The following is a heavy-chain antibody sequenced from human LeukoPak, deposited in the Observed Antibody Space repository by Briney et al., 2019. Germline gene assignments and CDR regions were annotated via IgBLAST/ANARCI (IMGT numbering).Heavy chain of an antibody. Sequence: GGSLRLSCAASGFTFDDYAMHWVRQAPGKGLEWVSGISWNSGSIGYADSVKGRFTISRDNAKNSLYLQMNSLRAEDTAVYYCAKGIVGATTYFDYWGQGTLVTVSS. CDR2: ISWNSGSI. J-gene: IGHJ4*02. V-gene: IGHV3-9*01. CDR3: AKGIVGATTYFDY. D-gene: IGHD1-26*01. CDR1: GFTFDDYA.